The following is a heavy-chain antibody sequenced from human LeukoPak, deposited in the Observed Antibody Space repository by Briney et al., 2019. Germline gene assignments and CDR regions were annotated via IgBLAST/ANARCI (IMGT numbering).Heavy chain of an antibody. D-gene: IGHD1-26*01. CDR2: ISTNGGST. Sequence: GGSLRLSCAASGFSFNTYAMHWVRQAPGKGLEYVSSISTNGGSTNYANSVKGRFTISRDNSKNTLYLQMGSLKTEDMAMYYCARLNSGNYNRGYLDYWGQGTLVTVSS. CDR3: ARLNSGNYNRGYLDY. J-gene: IGHJ4*02. V-gene: IGHV3-64*01. CDR1: GFSFNTYA.